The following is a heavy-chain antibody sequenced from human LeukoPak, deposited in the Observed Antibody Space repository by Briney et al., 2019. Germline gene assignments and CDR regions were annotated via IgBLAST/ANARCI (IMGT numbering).Heavy chain of an antibody. Sequence: SETLSLTCTVSGGSISRHYWMWIRQPPGKGLEWLGYNYYTGSTNYNSSLGGRITILIDASKNQFSLTLTSVTAADTAVYYCARQGGGYDWGQGILVTVSS. J-gene: IGHJ4*02. CDR2: NYYTGST. D-gene: IGHD5-12*01. CDR1: GGSISRHY. CDR3: ARQGGGYD. V-gene: IGHV4-59*08.